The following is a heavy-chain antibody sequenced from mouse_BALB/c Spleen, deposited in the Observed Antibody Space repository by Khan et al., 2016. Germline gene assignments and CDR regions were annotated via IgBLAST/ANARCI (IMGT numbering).Heavy chain of an antibody. D-gene: IGHD2-14*01. V-gene: IGHV1-7*01. CDR3: ARRGDYRYDWFAY. J-gene: IGHJ3*01. Sequence: QVRLQQSGAELAKPGASVKMSCKASGYTFTSYWMHWVKQRPGQGLEWIGYINPSTGYTEYNQKFKDKATLTADKSSSTAYMQLSSLTSEDSAVYYSARRGDYRYDWFAYWGQGTLVTVSA. CDR2: INPSTGYT. CDR1: GYTFTSYW.